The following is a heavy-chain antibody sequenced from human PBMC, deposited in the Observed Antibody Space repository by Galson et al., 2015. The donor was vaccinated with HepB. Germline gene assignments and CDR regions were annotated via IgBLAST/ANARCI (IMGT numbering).Heavy chain of an antibody. V-gene: IGHV3-48*01. D-gene: IGHD6-13*01. CDR1: GFTFSSYS. CDR2: ISSSSSTI. CDR3: ARDGGIADPNWFDP. Sequence: SLRLSCAASGFTFSSYSMNWVRQAPGKGLEWVSYISSSSSTIYYADSVKGRFTISRDNAKNSLYLQMNSLRAEDTAVYYCARDGGIADPNWFDPWGQGTLVTVSS. J-gene: IGHJ5*02.